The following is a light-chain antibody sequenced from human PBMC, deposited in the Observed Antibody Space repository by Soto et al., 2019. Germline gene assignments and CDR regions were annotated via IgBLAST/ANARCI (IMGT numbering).Light chain of an antibody. Sequence: EIVMTQSPATLSVSPGERATLSCRASQSVSTNLAWYQQKPGQAPRLLISGPSNRATGVPARFSGSGSETAFTLTISSLQSEDFEVYYCQQHNNWWTFGQGTKVEIK. CDR2: GPS. CDR1: QSVSTN. CDR3: QQHNNWWT. V-gene: IGKV3-15*01. J-gene: IGKJ1*01.